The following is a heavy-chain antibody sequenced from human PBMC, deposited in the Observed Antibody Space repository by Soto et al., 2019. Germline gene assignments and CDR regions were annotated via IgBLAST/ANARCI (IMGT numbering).Heavy chain of an antibody. CDR1: GGSISSYY. Sequence: QVQLQESGPGLVKPSETLSLTCTVSGGSISSYYWSWIRQPPGKGLEWIGYIYYSGSTNYNPSLKSRVTLSVDTSKNQFSLKLSSVTAADTAVYYCARYGSGSYYYYGMDVWGQGTTVTVSS. V-gene: IGHV4-59*01. J-gene: IGHJ6*02. CDR2: IYYSGST. CDR3: ARYGSGSYYYYGMDV. D-gene: IGHD3-10*01.